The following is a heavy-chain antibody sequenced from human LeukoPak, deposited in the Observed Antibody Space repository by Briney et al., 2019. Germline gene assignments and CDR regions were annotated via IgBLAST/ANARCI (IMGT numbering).Heavy chain of an antibody. D-gene: IGHD2-15*01. CDR3: ARYCSGGSCYGAFDI. J-gene: IGHJ3*02. V-gene: IGHV4-34*01. Sequence: SETLSLTCAVYGGSFSGYYWSWIRQPPGKGLEWIGEINHSGSTNYNPSLKSRVTISVDTSKNQFSLKLSSVTAADTAVYYCARYCSGGSCYGAFDIWGQGTMVTVSS. CDR2: INHSGST. CDR1: GGSFSGYY.